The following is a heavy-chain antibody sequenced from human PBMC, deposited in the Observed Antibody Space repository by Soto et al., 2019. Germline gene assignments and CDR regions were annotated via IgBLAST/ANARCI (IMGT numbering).Heavy chain of an antibody. D-gene: IGHD3-3*01. Sequence: GSVKVYFNSSGYAITSYYMHWVRQAPGQGLEWMGTINPSGGSTSYAQKFQGRVTMTRDTSTSTVYMELRSLRSEDTAVYYCASPSTYSDFSSGPYPCYWGQGTLVTVSS. CDR2: INPSGGST. CDR3: ASPSTYSDFSSGPYPCY. J-gene: IGHJ4*02. V-gene: IGHV1-46*01. CDR1: GYAITSYY.